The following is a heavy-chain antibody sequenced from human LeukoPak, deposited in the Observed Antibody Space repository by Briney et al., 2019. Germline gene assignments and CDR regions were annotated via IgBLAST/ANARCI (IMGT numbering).Heavy chain of an antibody. J-gene: IGHJ4*02. D-gene: IGHD7-27*01. CDR3: ARAHVSNWGFDS. V-gene: IGHV1-2*06. Sequence: GASVKVSCKASGYTFTSYYIHWVRQAPGQGLEWMGRISPKSGGTNYAQRFQGRVTMTRDTSVTTAYMELSSLRSDDAAVYYCARAHVSNWGFDSWGQGTLVTVSS. CDR2: ISPKSGGT. CDR1: GYTFTSYY.